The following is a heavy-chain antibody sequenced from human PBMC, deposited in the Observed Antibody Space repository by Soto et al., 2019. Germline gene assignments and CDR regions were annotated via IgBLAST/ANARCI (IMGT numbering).Heavy chain of an antibody. Sequence: SVKVSCKASGGTFSSYAISWVRQAPGQGLEWMGGIIPIFGTANYAQKFQGRVTITADKSTSTAYMELSSLRSEDTAVYYCARYYDSSGYYLGYYYGMDVWGQGTTVTV. J-gene: IGHJ6*02. CDR1: GGTFSSYA. V-gene: IGHV1-69*06. CDR2: IIPIFGTA. D-gene: IGHD3-22*01. CDR3: ARYYDSSGYYLGYYYGMDV.